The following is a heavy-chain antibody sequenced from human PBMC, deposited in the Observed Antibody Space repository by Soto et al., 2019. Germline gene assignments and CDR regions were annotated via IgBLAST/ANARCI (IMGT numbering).Heavy chain of an antibody. CDR1: GGSIIISRYD. V-gene: IGHV4-39*01. J-gene: IGHJ6*02. D-gene: IGHD1-1*01. Sequence: SESVSLTSLVSGGSIIISRYDWGWLRQPPGKGLEWIGSIYYSGSTYYNPSLKSRVTISVDTSKNQFSLKLSAVTAADTAVYYCARRVRRYYGMDVWGQGTTVTAS. CDR2: IYYSGST. CDR3: ARRVRRYYGMDV.